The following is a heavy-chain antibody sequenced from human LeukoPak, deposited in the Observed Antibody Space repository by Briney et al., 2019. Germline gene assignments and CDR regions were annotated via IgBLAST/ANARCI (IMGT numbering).Heavy chain of an antibody. V-gene: IGHV3-33*01. CDR3: ARAPVYSSSWDYYYGMDV. J-gene: IGHJ6*02. CDR1: GFTFSSYG. CDR2: IWYDGSNK. Sequence: GGSLRLSCAASGFTFSSYGMHWVRQAPGKGLEWVAVIWYDGSNKYYADSVKGRFTISRDNSKNTLYLQMNSLRAEDTAVYYCARAPVYSSSWDYYYGMDVWGQGTTITVSS. D-gene: IGHD6-13*01.